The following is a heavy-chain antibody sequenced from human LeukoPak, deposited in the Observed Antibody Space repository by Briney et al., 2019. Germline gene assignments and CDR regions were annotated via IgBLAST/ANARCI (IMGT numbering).Heavy chain of an antibody. CDR3: ARRPQFTMARGVPLLGYYMDV. Sequence: SETLSLTCAVYGGSFSGYYWSWIRQPPGKGLEWIGEINHSGSTNYNPSLKSRVTISVDTSKNQFSLKLSSVTAADTAVYYCARRPQFTMARGVPLLGYYMDVWGKGTTVTVSS. D-gene: IGHD3-10*01. CDR2: INHSGST. J-gene: IGHJ6*03. V-gene: IGHV4-34*01. CDR1: GGSFSGYY.